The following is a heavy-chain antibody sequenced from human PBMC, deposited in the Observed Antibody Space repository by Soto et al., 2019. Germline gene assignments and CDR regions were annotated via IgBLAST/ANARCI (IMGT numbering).Heavy chain of an antibody. Sequence: ASVKVSCKAPGYTITSYGISWVRQAPGQGLEWMGWISAYDGNTKNAQKFQGRVTMTTDTSTSTAYMELRSLRSDDTAVYYCARELTFFDYWGKGTLVTVSS. J-gene: IGHJ4*02. CDR3: ARELTFFDY. CDR2: ISAYDGNT. CDR1: GYTITSYG. V-gene: IGHV1-18*01. D-gene: IGHD3-16*01.